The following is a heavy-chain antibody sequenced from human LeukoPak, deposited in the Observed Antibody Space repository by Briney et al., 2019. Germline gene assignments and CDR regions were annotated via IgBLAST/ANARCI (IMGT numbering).Heavy chain of an antibody. Sequence: GGSLRLSCAASGIIVTTNYMSWVRQAPGKGLEWVSIIYRGDDTDYADSVKGRFTISRDNSKNTLYLQMNSLRAEDTAVYYCAKDKEEHPITIFGHWGQGTLVTVSS. CDR1: GIIVTTNY. D-gene: IGHD3-3*01. CDR2: IYRGDDT. V-gene: IGHV3-53*01. CDR3: AKDKEEHPITIFGH. J-gene: IGHJ4*02.